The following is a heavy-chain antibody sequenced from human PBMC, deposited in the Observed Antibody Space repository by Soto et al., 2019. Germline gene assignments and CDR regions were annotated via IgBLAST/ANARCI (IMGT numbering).Heavy chain of an antibody. D-gene: IGHD4-17*01. CDR3: ARDPYGDYAVCDY. Sequence: ASVKVSCKASGYTFTSCAMHWVRQAPGQRLEWMGWINAGNGNTKYSQKFQGRVTITRDTSASTAYMELSSLRSEDTAVYYCARDPYGDYAVCDYWGQGTLVTVSS. V-gene: IGHV1-3*01. CDR2: INAGNGNT. CDR1: GYTFTSCA. J-gene: IGHJ4*02.